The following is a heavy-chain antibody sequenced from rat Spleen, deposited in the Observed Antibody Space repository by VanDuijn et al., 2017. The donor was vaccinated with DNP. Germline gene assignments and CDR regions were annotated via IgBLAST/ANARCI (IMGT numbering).Heavy chain of an antibody. D-gene: IGHD1-11*01. J-gene: IGHJ3*01. CDR3: TTDYGGNSDHWFAY. CDR2: ISTDGGST. Sequence: EVQLVESGGGLVQPGRSLKLSCAASGSTFNNYGMAWVRQTPKKGLEWVATISTDGGSTYYRDSVKGRFTISRDNAKSTLYLQMDSLRSEDTATYCCTTDYGGNSDHWFAYWGQGTLVAVSS. CDR1: GSTFNNYG. V-gene: IGHV5-27*01.